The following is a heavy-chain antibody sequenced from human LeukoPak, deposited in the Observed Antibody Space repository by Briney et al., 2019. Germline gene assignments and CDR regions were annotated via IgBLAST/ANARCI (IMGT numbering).Heavy chain of an antibody. Sequence: SETLSLTCTVSGGSISSSSYYWGWIRQPPGKGLEWIGSIYYSGSTYDNPSLKSRVTISVDTSKNQFSLKLSSVTAADTAVYYCARELGGEPGSSSWYPAYWGQGTLVTVSS. J-gene: IGHJ4*02. CDR3: ARELGGEPGSSSWYPAY. CDR2: IYYSGST. V-gene: IGHV4-39*02. D-gene: IGHD6-13*01. CDR1: GGSISSSSYY.